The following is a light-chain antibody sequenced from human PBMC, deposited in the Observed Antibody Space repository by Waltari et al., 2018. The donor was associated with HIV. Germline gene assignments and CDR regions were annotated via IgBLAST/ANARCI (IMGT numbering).Light chain of an antibody. J-gene: IGLJ3*02. CDR2: EVS. V-gene: IGLV2-23*02. CDR3: CSYAGSAWV. Sequence: QSALTQPASVSGSPGQSITIACTGTSSAVGSYNLVSWYQQHPGKAPKLMIYEVSKRPSGVSNRFSGSKSGNTASLTISGLQAEDEADYYCCSYAGSAWVFGGGTKLTVL. CDR1: SSAVGSYNL.